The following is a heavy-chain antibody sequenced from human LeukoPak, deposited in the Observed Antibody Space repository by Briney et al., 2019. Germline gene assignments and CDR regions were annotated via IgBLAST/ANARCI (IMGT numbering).Heavy chain of an antibody. V-gene: IGHV4-59*01. Sequence: SETLSLTCTVSGGSMRSYYWSWIRQPPGKGLEWIGYIYYSGSTIYNPSLKSRVTISLDTSKNQFSLKLSSVTAADTAVYYCARSLSAPYDFWSGYYTGFTFDYWGQGTLVTVSS. CDR3: ARSLSAPYDFWSGYYTGFTFDY. D-gene: IGHD3-3*01. CDR2: IYYSGST. J-gene: IGHJ4*02. CDR1: GGSMRSYY.